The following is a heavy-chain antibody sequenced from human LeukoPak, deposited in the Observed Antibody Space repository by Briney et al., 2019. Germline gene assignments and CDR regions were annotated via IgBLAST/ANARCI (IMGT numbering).Heavy chain of an antibody. V-gene: IGHV3-21*01. Sequence: GGSLRLSCAASGFTFSSYSRNWVRQAPGKGLEWVSSISSSSYIYYADSVKGRFTISRDNAKNSLYLQMNSLRAEDTAVYYCARDAGTYYDILTGSSLYWGQGTLVTVSS. D-gene: IGHD3-9*01. CDR1: GFTFSSYS. J-gene: IGHJ4*02. CDR2: ISSSSYI. CDR3: ARDAGTYYDILTGSSLY.